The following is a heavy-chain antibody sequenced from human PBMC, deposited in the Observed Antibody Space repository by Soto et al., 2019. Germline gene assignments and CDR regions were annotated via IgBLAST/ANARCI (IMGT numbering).Heavy chain of an antibody. D-gene: IGHD3-10*01. CDR1: GYSISSGYY. CDR3: ARINGDYYGSGSFDY. Sequence: PSETLSLTCAVSGYSISSGYYWGWIRQPPGKGLEWIGSIYHSGSTYYNPSLKSRVTISVDTSENQFSLKLSSVTAADTAVYYCARINGDYYGSGSFDYWGQGTLVTVSS. V-gene: IGHV4-38-2*01. J-gene: IGHJ4*02. CDR2: IYHSGST.